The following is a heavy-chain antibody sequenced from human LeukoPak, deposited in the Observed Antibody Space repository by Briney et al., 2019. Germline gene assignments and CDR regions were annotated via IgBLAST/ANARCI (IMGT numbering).Heavy chain of an antibody. CDR2: IIPIFGTA. CDR1: GGTFSSYA. D-gene: IGHD3-10*01. V-gene: IGHV1-69*06. Sequence: SVKVSCKASGGTFSSYAISWVRQAPGQGLEWMGGIIPIFGTANYAQKFQGRVTITADKSTSTAYMELSSLRSDDTAVYYCARGDYYGSGSYSSHYFDYWGQGTLVTVSS. J-gene: IGHJ4*02. CDR3: ARGDYYGSGSYSSHYFDY.